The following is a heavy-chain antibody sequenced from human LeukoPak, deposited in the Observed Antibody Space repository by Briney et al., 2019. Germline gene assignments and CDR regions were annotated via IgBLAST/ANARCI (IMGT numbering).Heavy chain of an antibody. D-gene: IGHD1-7*01. CDR3: ARWSAGTTQWGAYYFDY. CDR2: INHSAST. CDR1: GGSFSGYY. J-gene: IGHJ4*02. Sequence: SEPLSLTSAVYGGSFSGYYWCWIRQPPGEGLEWIGEINHSASTNYNPSLKSRVTISVDTSKNQFSLKLSSVTAADTAVYYCARWSAGTTQWGAYYFDYWGQGTLVTVSS. V-gene: IGHV4-34*01.